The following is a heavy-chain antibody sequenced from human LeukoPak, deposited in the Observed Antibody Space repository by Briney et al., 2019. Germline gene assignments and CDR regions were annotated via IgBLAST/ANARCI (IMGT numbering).Heavy chain of an antibody. CDR2: ISGGGGST. Sequence: PGGSLRLSCAASGFAFSSYAMSWVRQTPGKGLEWVSAISGGGGSTYYADSVKGRFTISRDNSENTLYLQMNSLRAEDTAVYYCAKDKRGGPYGVDYWGQGTLVTVSS. J-gene: IGHJ4*02. CDR1: GFAFSSYA. D-gene: IGHD2-8*01. CDR3: AKDKRGGPYGVDY. V-gene: IGHV3-23*01.